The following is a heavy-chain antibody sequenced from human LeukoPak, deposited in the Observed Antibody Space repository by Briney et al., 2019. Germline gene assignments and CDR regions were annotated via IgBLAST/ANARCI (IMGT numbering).Heavy chain of an antibody. J-gene: IGHJ4*02. Sequence: SQTLSLTCAVSGGSISSGGYSWSWIRQPPGKGLEWIGYIYHSGSTYYNPSLKSRVTISVDRSKNQFSLKLSSVTAADTAVYYCAVSRDYDSSGYHFDYWGQGTLVTVSS. CDR1: GGSISSGGYS. D-gene: IGHD3-22*01. CDR3: AVSRDYDSSGYHFDY. V-gene: IGHV4-30-2*01. CDR2: IYHSGST.